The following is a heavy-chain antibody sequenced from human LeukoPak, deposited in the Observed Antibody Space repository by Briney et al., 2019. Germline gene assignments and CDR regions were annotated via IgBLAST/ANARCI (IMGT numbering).Heavy chain of an antibody. Sequence: PSETLSLTCTVSGGSISSSSYSWGWIRQPPGKGLEWIGSIYYSGSTYYNPSLQSRVTISVDTSKNQFSLKLSSVTAADTAVYYCARDSDSVHSPFNYWGQGTLVTVSS. J-gene: IGHJ4*02. D-gene: IGHD5/OR15-5a*01. CDR3: ARDSDSVHSPFNY. V-gene: IGHV4-39*07. CDR2: IYYSGST. CDR1: GGSISSSSYS.